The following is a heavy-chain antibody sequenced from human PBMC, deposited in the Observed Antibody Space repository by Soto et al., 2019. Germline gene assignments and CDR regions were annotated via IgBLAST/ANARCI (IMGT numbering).Heavy chain of an antibody. CDR2: ISYDGSNK. V-gene: IGHV3-30*18. J-gene: IGHJ4*02. CDR1: GFTFSSYG. CDR3: AKGLQWELPSYFDY. D-gene: IGHD1-26*01. Sequence: LRLSCAASGFTFSSYGMHWVRQAPGKGLEWVAVISYDGSNKYYADSVKGRFTISRDNSKNTLYLQMNSLRAEDTAVYYCAKGLQWELPSYFDYWGQGTLVTVSS.